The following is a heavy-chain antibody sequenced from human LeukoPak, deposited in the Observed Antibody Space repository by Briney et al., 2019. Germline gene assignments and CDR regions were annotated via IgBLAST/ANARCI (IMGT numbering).Heavy chain of an antibody. Sequence: QPGGSLRLSCAASGFIFSNYALMWVRQAPGKGLEWVSSITGRGDETFYADSVKGRFTISRDNSKNTLSLQMNSLRVEDTAVYYCPKDGYSYGSSPPYYFDYWGQGTLVTVSS. CDR3: PKDGYSYGSSPPYYFDY. CDR1: GFIFSNYA. V-gene: IGHV3-23*01. D-gene: IGHD5-18*01. J-gene: IGHJ4*02. CDR2: ITGRGDET.